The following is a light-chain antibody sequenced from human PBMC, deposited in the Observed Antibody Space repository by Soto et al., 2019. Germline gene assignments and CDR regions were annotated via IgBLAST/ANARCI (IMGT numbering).Light chain of an antibody. Sequence: EIVLTQSPGTLSLSPGERATLSCRASQSVSSSYLAWYQQKPCQAPRLLIYGASSRATGIPDRFSGSVSGTDFTLTISRLEPEDFAVYYCQQYGSSPTWTFCQGTKVDIK. J-gene: IGKJ1*01. CDR2: GAS. CDR1: QSVSSSY. CDR3: QQYGSSPTWT. V-gene: IGKV3-20*01.